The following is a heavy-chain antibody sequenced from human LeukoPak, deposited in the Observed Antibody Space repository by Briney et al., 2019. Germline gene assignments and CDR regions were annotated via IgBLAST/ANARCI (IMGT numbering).Heavy chain of an antibody. V-gene: IGHV1-18*01. CDR2: ISAYNGNT. CDR3: ARGLEWLTRRHNWFDP. J-gene: IGHJ5*02. D-gene: IGHD3-3*01. CDR1: GYTFTNYA. Sequence: GASVKVSCKASGYTFTNYAITWVRQAPGQGLEWMGWISAYNGNTNYAQKLQGRVTMTTDTSTRTAYLELRSLRSDDTAVYYCARGLEWLTRRHNWFDPWGQGTLVTVSS.